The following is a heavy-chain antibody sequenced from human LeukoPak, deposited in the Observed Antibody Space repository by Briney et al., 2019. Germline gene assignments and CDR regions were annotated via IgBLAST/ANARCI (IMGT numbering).Heavy chain of an antibody. CDR1: LLNFSRYG. J-gene: IGHJ5*02. CDR3: AKSSTSGLVPNWFDP. Sequence: GRTLTLTRAASLLNFSRYGRRWVRQAAWKGVEAVSSINGSGGITYYAYSVKGRFTISRDNSKNTLYLQMNSLRPEDTAVYYCAKSSTSGLVPNWFDPWGQGTLVTVSS. V-gene: IGHV3-23*01. D-gene: IGHD3/OR15-3a*01. CDR2: INGSGGIT.